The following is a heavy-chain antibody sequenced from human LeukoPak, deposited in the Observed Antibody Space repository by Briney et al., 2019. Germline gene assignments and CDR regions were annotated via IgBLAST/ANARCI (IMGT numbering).Heavy chain of an antibody. CDR2: IYGSGST. Sequence: PSETLSLTCTVSGGSISTNYWSWIRQPAGKGLEWIGRIYGSGSTNYNPSLKSRVTMSVDTSKNQFSLKLSSVTAADTAVYYCARDLFSGSYISDAFDIWGQGTMVTVSS. J-gene: IGHJ3*02. CDR1: GGSISTNY. D-gene: IGHD1-26*01. V-gene: IGHV4-4*07. CDR3: ARDLFSGSYISDAFDI.